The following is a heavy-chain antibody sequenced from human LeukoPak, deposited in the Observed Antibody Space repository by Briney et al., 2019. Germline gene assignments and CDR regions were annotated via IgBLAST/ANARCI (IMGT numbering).Heavy chain of an antibody. CDR1: GFTFSSYS. D-gene: IGHD3-10*01. V-gene: IGHV3-21*01. Sequence: PGGSLRLSCAASGFTFSSYSMNWVRQAPGKGLEWVSSISSSSSYIYYADSVKGRFTISRDNAENSLYLQMNSLRAEDTAVYYCARDPAYGSGSSYNWFDPWGQGTLVTVSS. CDR2: ISSSSSYI. J-gene: IGHJ5*02. CDR3: ARDPAYGSGSSYNWFDP.